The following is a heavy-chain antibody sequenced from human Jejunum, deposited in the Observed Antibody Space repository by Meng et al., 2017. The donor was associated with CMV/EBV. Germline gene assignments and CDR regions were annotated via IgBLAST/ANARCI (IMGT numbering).Heavy chain of an antibody. V-gene: IGHV3-49*04. CDR1: VGDNY. J-gene: IGHJ6*02. Sequence: VGDNYLSWVRQAPGKGLEWVGFIRSKTYGGTTEYAASVTGRFTISRDDSKNIAYLQMNSLETEDTAVYYCTSRVGATPSYYGMDVWGQGTMVTVSS. D-gene: IGHD1-26*01. CDR3: TSRVGATPSYYGMDV. CDR2: IRSKTYGGTT.